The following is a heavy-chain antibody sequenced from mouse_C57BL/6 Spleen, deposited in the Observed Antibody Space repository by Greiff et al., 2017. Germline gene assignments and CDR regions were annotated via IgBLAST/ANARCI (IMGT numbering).Heavy chain of an antibody. J-gene: IGHJ2*01. CDR1: GFTFSSYA. CDR2: ISDGGSYT. Sequence: EVHLVESGGGLVKPGGSLKLSCAASGFTFSSYAMSWVRQTPEKRLEWVATISDGGSYTYYPDNVKGRFTISRDNAKNNLYLQMSHLKSEDTAMYYCARAGTGYFDYWGQGTTLTVSS. CDR3: ARAGTGYFDY. V-gene: IGHV5-4*01. D-gene: IGHD4-1*01.